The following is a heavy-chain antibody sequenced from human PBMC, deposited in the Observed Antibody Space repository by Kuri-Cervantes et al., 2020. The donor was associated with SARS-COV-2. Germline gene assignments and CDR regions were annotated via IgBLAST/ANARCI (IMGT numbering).Heavy chain of an antibody. D-gene: IGHD3-22*01. J-gene: IGHJ6*02. Sequence: GGSLRLSCAASGFTFSSYAMSWVRRAPGKGLEWVSYISSSSSTIYYADSVKGRFTISRDNAKNSLYLQMNSLRDEDTAVYYCARENQGNYYDSSGYYHYYYYGMDVWGQGTTVTVSS. V-gene: IGHV3-48*02. CDR1: GFTFSSYA. CDR3: ARENQGNYYDSSGYYHYYYYGMDV. CDR2: ISSSSSTI.